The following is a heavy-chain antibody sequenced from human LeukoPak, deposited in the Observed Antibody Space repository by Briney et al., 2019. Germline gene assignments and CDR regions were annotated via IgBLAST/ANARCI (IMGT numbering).Heavy chain of an antibody. D-gene: IGHD3-16*02. CDR3: ARHLSDDYVWGSYRIPY. J-gene: IGHJ4*02. V-gene: IGHV3-21*01. CDR1: GFTFSSYS. Sequence: GGSLRLSCAASGFTFSSYSMNWVRQAPGKGLEWVSSISSSSSYIYYADSVKGRFTISRDNAKNTLYLQMNSLRAEDTAVYYCARHLSDDYVWGSYRIPYWGQGTLVTVSS. CDR2: ISSSSSYI.